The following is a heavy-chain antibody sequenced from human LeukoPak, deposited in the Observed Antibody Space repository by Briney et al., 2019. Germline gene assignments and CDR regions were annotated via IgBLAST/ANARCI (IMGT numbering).Heavy chain of an antibody. J-gene: IGHJ4*02. CDR1: GGSISSYY. Sequence: PSETLSLTCTVSGGSISSYYWSWIRQPPGKGLEWIGYIYHSGSTYYNPSLKSRVTISVDRSKNQFSLKLSSVTAADTAVYYCARDRGSYATDYWGQGTLVTVSS. CDR2: IYHSGST. CDR3: ARDRGSYATDY. V-gene: IGHV4-59*12. D-gene: IGHD3-10*01.